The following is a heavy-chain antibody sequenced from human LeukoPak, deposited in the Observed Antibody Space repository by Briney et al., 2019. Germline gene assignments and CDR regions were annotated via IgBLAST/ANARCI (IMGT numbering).Heavy chain of an antibody. CDR3: ARDIVAASSDGSDV. D-gene: IGHD2-21*01. CDR2: MYANGNA. V-gene: IGHV4-4*07. J-gene: IGHJ3*01. Sequence: PSETLSLTCTVSGGSISSFFWSWIRQPAGRELEWLGRMYANGNANYNPSLKSRISMSVDTSRSQFSLNLTSVTAADTATYYCARDIVAASSDGSDVWGQGTTVIVSS. CDR1: GGSISSFF.